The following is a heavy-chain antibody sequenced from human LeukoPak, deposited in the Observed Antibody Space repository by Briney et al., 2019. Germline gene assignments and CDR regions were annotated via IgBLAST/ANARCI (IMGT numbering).Heavy chain of an antibody. Sequence: PGGSLRLSCAASGFTFSSYAMSWVRQAPGKGLEWVSAISGSGGSTYSADSVKGRFTISRDNSKNTLYLQMNSLRAEDTAVYYCAKSFGPVIAAAGTGADWGQGTLVTVSS. D-gene: IGHD6-13*01. V-gene: IGHV3-23*01. J-gene: IGHJ4*02. CDR3: AKSFGPVIAAAGTGAD. CDR2: ISGSGGST. CDR1: GFTFSSYA.